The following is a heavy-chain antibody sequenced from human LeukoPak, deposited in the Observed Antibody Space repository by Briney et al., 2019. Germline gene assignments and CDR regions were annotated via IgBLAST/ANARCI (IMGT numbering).Heavy chain of an antibody. Sequence: GGSLRLSCAASGFTFSSYSMNWVRQAPGKGLEWVSAISSSSSYIYYADSVKGRFTISRDNAKNSLYLQMNSLRAEDTAVYYCARATTYYYDSSGYLYWGQGTLVTVSS. J-gene: IGHJ4*02. V-gene: IGHV3-21*01. CDR3: ARATTYYYDSSGYLY. CDR1: GFTFSSYS. D-gene: IGHD3-22*01. CDR2: ISSSSSYI.